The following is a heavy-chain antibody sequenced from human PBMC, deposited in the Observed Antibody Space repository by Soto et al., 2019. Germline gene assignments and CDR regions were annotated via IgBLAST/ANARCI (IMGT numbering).Heavy chain of an antibody. D-gene: IGHD1-7*01. Sequence: SVKVSCKASGGTFSSYAISWVRQAPGQGLEWMGGIIPIFGTANYAQKFQGRVTITADESTSTAYMELSSLRSEDTAVYYCARDKGITGTTGFDYWGQGTLVTVSS. CDR2: IIPIFGTA. J-gene: IGHJ4*02. V-gene: IGHV1-69*13. CDR3: ARDKGITGTTGFDY. CDR1: GGTFSSYA.